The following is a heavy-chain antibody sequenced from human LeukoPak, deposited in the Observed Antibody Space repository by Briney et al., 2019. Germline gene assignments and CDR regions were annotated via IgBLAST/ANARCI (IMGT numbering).Heavy chain of an antibody. CDR3: ARDGPFIAAAGAFDI. V-gene: IGHV3-7*01. J-gene: IGHJ3*02. Sequence: GGSLRLSCAASGFTFSSYWMSWVRQAPGKGLEWVANIKQDGSEKYYVDSVKGRFTISRDNAKNSLYLQINSLRAEDTAVYYCARDGPFIAAAGAFDIWGQGTMVTVSS. CDR1: GFTFSSYW. D-gene: IGHD6-13*01. CDR2: IKQDGSEK.